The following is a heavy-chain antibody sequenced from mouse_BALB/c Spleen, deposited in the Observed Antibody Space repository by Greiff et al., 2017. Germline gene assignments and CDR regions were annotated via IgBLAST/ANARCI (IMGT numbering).Heavy chain of an antibody. CDR3: ARSGYYGNYEFAY. CDR1: GFTFSSFG. V-gene: IGHV5-17*02. D-gene: IGHD2-1*01. CDR2: ISSGSSTI. J-gene: IGHJ3*01. Sequence: EVQVVESGGGLVQPGGSRKLSCAASGFTFSSFGMHWVRQAPEKGLEWVAYISSGSSTIYYADTVKGRFTISRDNPKNTLFLQMTSLRSEDTAMYYCARSGYYGNYEFAYWGQGTLVTVSA.